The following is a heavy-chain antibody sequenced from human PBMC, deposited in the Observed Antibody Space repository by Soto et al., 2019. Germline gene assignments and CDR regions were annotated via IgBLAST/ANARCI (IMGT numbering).Heavy chain of an antibody. CDR2: ISSNGGST. CDR1: GFTFSSYA. D-gene: IGHD3-22*01. V-gene: IGHV3-64D*08. J-gene: IGHJ6*02. CDR3: VYYYYDSSGYLIMDV. Sequence: GSLRLSCSASGFTFSSYAMHWVRQAPGKGLEYVSAISSNGGSTYYADSVKGRFTISRDNSKNTLYLQMSSLRAEDTAVYYCVYYYYDSSGYLIMDVWGQGTTVTVSS.